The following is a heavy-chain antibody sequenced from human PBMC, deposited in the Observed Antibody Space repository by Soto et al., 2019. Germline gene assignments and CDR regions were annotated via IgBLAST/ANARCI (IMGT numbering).Heavy chain of an antibody. CDR1: GFTFSSYW. Sequence: PGGSLRLSCAASGFTFSSYWMHWVRQAPGKGLVWVSRINSDGSSTSYADSVKGRFTISRDNAKNTLYLQMNSLRAEDTAVYYCARGGYSGYDQYFDYWGQGTLVTVSS. CDR3: ARGGYSGYDQYFDY. J-gene: IGHJ4*02. V-gene: IGHV3-74*01. D-gene: IGHD5-12*01. CDR2: INSDGSST.